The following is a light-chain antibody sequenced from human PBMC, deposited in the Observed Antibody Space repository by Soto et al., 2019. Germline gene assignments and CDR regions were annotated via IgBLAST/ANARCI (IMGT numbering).Light chain of an antibody. CDR2: YDS. CDR3: QVWDIMTDNYV. Sequence: SYELTQPPSVSVAPEKTATITCGGTNIGDKRVHWYRQKPGQAPVLLISYDSDRPSGIPERFSGSNSGNTATLPISRVEAGDEADCYCQVWDIMTDNYVFGGGTKLTVL. V-gene: IGLV3-21*04. J-gene: IGLJ1*01. CDR1: NIGDKR.